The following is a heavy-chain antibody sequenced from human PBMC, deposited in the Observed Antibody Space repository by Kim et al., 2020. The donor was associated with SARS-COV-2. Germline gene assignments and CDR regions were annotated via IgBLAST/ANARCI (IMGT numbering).Heavy chain of an antibody. V-gene: IGHV1-2*02. CDR1: GYTFTGYY. Sequence: ASVKVSCKASGYTFTGYYMHWVRQAPGQGLEWMGWINPNSGGTNYAQKFQGRVTMTRDTSISTAYMELSRLRSDDTAVYYCARPPKTGYADYFDYWGQGTLVTVSS. CDR2: INPNSGGT. D-gene: IGHD1-1*01. J-gene: IGHJ4*02. CDR3: ARPPKTGYADYFDY.